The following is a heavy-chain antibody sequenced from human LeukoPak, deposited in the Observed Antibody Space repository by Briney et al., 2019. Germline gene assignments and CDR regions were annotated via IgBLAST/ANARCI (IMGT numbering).Heavy chain of an antibody. Sequence: PGGSLRLSCAASGFTFSNAWMSWVRQAPGKGLEWVGRIKSKTDGGTTDYAAPVKGRFTISRDDSKNTLYLQMNSLKTEDTAVYYCTTRRLLWFGESQDYWGQGTLVTVSS. CDR1: GFTFSNAW. V-gene: IGHV3-15*01. CDR3: TTRRLLWFGESQDY. CDR2: IKSKTDGGTT. D-gene: IGHD3-10*01. J-gene: IGHJ4*02.